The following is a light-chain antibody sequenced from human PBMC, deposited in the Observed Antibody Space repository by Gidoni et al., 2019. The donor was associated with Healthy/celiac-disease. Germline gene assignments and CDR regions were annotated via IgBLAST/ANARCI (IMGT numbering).Light chain of an antibody. CDR2: DVS. CDR1: SSDVGAYNY. Sequence: QSALTQPASVSGSPGQSLTISCTGTSSDVGAYNYVSWYQQYPGKAPKLMIYDVSNRPSGVSNRFSGSKSGNTASLIISGLQAEDEADYYCSSYTSSSTPFVFGTGTKVTVL. V-gene: IGLV2-14*01. CDR3: SSYTSSSTPFV. J-gene: IGLJ1*01.